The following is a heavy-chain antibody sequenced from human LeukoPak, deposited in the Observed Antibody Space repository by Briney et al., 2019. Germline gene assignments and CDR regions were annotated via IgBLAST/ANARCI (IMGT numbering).Heavy chain of an antibody. CDR2: IRYDGSNK. D-gene: IGHD4-17*01. CDR1: GFTFSSYG. CDR3: AKHGEAYADSKTDY. V-gene: IGHV3-30*02. J-gene: IGHJ4*02. Sequence: PPGGSLRLSCAASGFTFSSYGMHWVRQAPGKGLEWVAFIRYDGSNKYYADSVKGRFTISRDNSKNTLYLQMNSLRAEDTAVYYCAKHGEAYADSKTDYWGQGTLVTVSS.